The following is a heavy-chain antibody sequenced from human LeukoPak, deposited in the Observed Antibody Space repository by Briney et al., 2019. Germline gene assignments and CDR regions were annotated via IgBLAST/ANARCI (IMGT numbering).Heavy chain of an antibody. Sequence: PSETLSLTCTVSGGSISSYYWSWIRQPPGKGLEWIGYIYYSGSTNYNPSLKSRVTISVDTSKNQFSLKLSSVTAADTAVYYCARVIAAAGPYYFDYWGQGTLVTVSS. CDR2: IYYSGST. CDR3: ARVIAAAGPYYFDY. J-gene: IGHJ4*02. CDR1: GGSISSYY. D-gene: IGHD6-13*01. V-gene: IGHV4-59*01.